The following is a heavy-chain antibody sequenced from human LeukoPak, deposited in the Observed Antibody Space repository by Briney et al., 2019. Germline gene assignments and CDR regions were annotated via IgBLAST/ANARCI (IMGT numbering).Heavy chain of an antibody. V-gene: IGHV1-24*01. J-gene: IGHJ5*02. CDR3: ATIGDIVVVPAENWFDP. Sequence: ASVTVSFKVSGYTLTELSMHWVRQAPGKGLEWMGGFDPEDGETIYAQKFQGRVTMTEDTSTDTAYMELSSLRSEDTAVYYCATIGDIVVVPAENWFDPWGQGTLVTVSS. CDR1: GYTLTELS. CDR2: FDPEDGET. D-gene: IGHD2-2*01.